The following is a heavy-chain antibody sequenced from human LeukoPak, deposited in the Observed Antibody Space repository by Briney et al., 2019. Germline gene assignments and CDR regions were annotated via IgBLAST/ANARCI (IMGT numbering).Heavy chain of an antibody. CDR2: IYYSGST. CDR1: GGSISSSSYY. D-gene: IGHD3-9*01. J-gene: IGHJ3*02. Sequence: SETLSLTCTVSGGSISSSSYYWGWIRQPPGKGLEWIGSIYYSGSTYYNPSLKSRVTISVDTSKSQFSLKLSSVTAADTAVYYCASLHYDTDAFDIWGQGTMVTVSS. V-gene: IGHV4-39*01. CDR3: ASLHYDTDAFDI.